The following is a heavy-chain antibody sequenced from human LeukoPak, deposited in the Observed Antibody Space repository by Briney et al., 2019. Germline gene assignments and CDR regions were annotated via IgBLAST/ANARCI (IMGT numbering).Heavy chain of an antibody. CDR1: VYTFTGHY. V-gene: IGHV1-2*02. J-gene: IGHJ6*03. D-gene: IGHD3-10*01. CDR3: ARDRNYGSGSYYMDV. CDR2: INPNSGGT. Sequence: ASVKVSCKASVYTFTGHYIHWVRQTPGQGVEWMGWINPNSGGTNYAQKFQGRVTMTRDTSISTAYMELSRLRSDDTAVYYCARDRNYGSGSYYMDVWGKGTTVTISS.